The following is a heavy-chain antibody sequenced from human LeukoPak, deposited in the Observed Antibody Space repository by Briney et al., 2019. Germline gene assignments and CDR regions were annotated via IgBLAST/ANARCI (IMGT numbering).Heavy chain of an antibody. V-gene: IGHV4-59*01. CDR3: ARGGWELHLDY. J-gene: IGHJ4*02. CDR2: IYYSGST. CDR1: GGSISSYY. D-gene: IGHD1-26*01. Sequence: SETLSLTCTVSGGSISSYYWSWIRQPPGKGLEWIGYIYYSGSTNYNPSLKSRVTISVDTSKNQFSLKLSSVTAADTAVYYCARGGWELHLDYWGQGTLVTVSS.